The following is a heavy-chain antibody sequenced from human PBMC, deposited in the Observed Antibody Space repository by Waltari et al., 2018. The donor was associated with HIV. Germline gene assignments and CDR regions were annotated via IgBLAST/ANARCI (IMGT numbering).Heavy chain of an antibody. J-gene: IGHJ4*02. Sequence: EVQLVESGGGLVQPGESLRLSCAASGFTFSSHWMSWVRQAPGKGLEGGAKIKPDGSETYYVDSVKGRFTSTRDNAKTSLYLQMNSRRAEDTAVYFCAREYFYESSGYYYRSTFDYWGQGTLVTVSS. V-gene: IGHV3-7*01. CDR3: AREYFYESSGYYYRSTFDY. CDR1: GFTFSSHW. CDR2: IKPDGSET. D-gene: IGHD3-22*01.